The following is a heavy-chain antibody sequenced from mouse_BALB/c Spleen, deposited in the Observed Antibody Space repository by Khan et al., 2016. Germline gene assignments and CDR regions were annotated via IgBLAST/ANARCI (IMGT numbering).Heavy chain of an antibody. CDR3: VRDAMDY. D-gene: IGHD1-1*01. CDR1: GYSFTGYY. J-gene: IGHJ4*01. CDR2: LNPNNGGT. Sequence: VQLKQSGPDLVKPGASVKISCKASGYSFTGYYMDWVKQSPGKSLEWIGRLNPNNGGTSYNQNFKGKAILTVDKSSTEAYMELRSLTSEDAAVYYCVRDAMDYWGQGTSVTVSS. V-gene: IGHV1-18*01.